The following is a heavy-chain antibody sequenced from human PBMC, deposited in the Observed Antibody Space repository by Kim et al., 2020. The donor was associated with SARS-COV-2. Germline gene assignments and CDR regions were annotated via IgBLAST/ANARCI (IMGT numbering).Heavy chain of an antibody. V-gene: IGHV3-7*03. CDR2: IKQDGSEK. Sequence: GGSLRLSCAASGFTFSSYWMSWVRQAPGKGLEWVANIKQDGSEKYYVDSVKGRFTISRDNAKNSLYLQMNSLRAEDTAVYYCARSTVVVPAAISYYWGQGTLVTVSS. CDR1: GFTFSSYW. CDR3: ARSTVVVPAAISYY. D-gene: IGHD2-2*01. J-gene: IGHJ4*02.